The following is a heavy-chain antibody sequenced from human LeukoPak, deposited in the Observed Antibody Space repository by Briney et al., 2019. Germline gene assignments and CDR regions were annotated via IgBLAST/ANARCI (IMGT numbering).Heavy chain of an antibody. CDR2: IYSGGST. D-gene: IGHD4-17*01. J-gene: IGHJ5*02. V-gene: IGHV3-66*01. CDR3: ASTAVTTSIWS. Sequence: GGSLGLSCAASGFTVSSNYMSWVRQAPGKGLEWVSVIYSGGSTYYADSVKGRFTISRDNSKNTLYLQMNSLRAEDTAVYYCASTAVTTSIWSWGQGTLVTVSS. CDR1: GFTVSSNY.